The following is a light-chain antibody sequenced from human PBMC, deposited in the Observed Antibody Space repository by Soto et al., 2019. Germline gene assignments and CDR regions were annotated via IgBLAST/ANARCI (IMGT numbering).Light chain of an antibody. CDR2: YDS. V-gene: IGLV3-21*04. CDR1: NIGSKS. J-gene: IGLJ3*02. CDR3: QVWDSSSDHLWV. Sequence: SYELTQPPSVSVAPGKTARSTCGGNNIGSKSVHWYQQKPGQAPVLVIYYDSDRPSGIPERFSGSNSGNTATLTISRVEAGDEADYYCQVWDSSSDHLWVFGGGTKVTVL.